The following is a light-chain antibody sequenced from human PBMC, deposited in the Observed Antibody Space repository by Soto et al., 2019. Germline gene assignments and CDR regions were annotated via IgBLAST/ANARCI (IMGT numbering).Light chain of an antibody. CDR2: YAS. CDR3: QQYNDWPPIT. J-gene: IGKJ5*01. CDR1: QSVRNN. V-gene: IGKV3-15*01. Sequence: EIMMTQSPATLSVSPGESATLSCRASQSVRNNLAWYQHKPGQAPRLLIYYASNRATGIPARFSGSGSGTEFTLTISSLQSEDFALYYCQQYNDWPPITFGQGTRLEIK.